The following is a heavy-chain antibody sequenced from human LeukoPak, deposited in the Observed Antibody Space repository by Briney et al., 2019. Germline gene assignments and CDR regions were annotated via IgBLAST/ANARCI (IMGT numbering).Heavy chain of an antibody. CDR1: GYTFTSYD. CDR3: ARASSITMVRGVIQDAFDI. D-gene: IGHD3-10*01. V-gene: IGHV1-8*03. Sequence: GASVKVSCKASGYTFTSYDINWVRQATGQGLEWMGWMNPNSGNTGYAQKFQGRVTITRNTSISTAYMELSSLRSGDTAVYYCARASSITMVRGVIQDAFDIWGQGTMVTVSS. J-gene: IGHJ3*02. CDR2: MNPNSGNT.